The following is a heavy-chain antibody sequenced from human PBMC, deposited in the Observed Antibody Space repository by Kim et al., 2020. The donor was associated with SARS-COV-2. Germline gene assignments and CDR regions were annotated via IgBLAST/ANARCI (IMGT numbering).Heavy chain of an antibody. CDR2: ISGSGGST. CDR1: GFTFSSYA. Sequence: GGSLRLSCAASGFTFSSYAMSWVRQAPGKGLEWVSAISGSGGSTYYADSVKGRFTISRDNSKNTLYLQMNSLRAEDTAVYYCATGSGWYSVYYYGMDVWGQGTTVTVSS. V-gene: IGHV3-23*01. D-gene: IGHD6-19*01. J-gene: IGHJ6*02. CDR3: ATGSGWYSVYYYGMDV.